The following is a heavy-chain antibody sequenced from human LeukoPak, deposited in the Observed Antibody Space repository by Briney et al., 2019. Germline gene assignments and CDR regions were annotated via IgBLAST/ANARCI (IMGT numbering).Heavy chain of an antibody. Sequence: SGGFLRLSCAASGFTFSSYAMHWVRQAPGKGLEYVSAISSNGGSTYYANSVKGRFTISRDNSKNTLYLQMGSLRAEDMAVYYCARDPRYCSGGSCYLLGGSGYFDYWGQGTLVTVSS. CDR2: ISSNGGST. CDR1: GFTFSSYA. CDR3: ARDPRYCSGGSCYLLGGSGYFDY. V-gene: IGHV3-64*01. D-gene: IGHD2-15*01. J-gene: IGHJ4*02.